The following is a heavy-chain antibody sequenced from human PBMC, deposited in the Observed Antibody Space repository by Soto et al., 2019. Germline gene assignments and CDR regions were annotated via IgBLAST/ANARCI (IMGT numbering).Heavy chain of an antibody. D-gene: IGHD4-4*01. Sequence: SETLSLTCTVSGGSISSYYWSWIRQPPGKGLEWIGYIYYSGSTNYNPSLKSRVTISVDTSKNQFSLKLSSVTAADTAVYYCARAHSNYYYYYYMDFWGKGTTVS. CDR2: IYYSGST. V-gene: IGHV4-59*01. CDR3: ARAHSNYYYYYYMDF. J-gene: IGHJ6*03. CDR1: GGSISSYY.